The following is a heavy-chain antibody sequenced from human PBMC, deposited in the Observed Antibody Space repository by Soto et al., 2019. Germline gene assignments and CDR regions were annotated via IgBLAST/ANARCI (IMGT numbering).Heavy chain of an antibody. CDR2: IYYSGST. Sequence: QLQLQESGPGLVKPSETLSLTCTVSGGSISSSSYYWGWIRQPPGKGLEWIGSIYYSGSTYYNPSLKSRVTISVDTSKNQFSLKLSSVTAADTAVYYCARSMITFGGVIVRSWFDPWGQGTLVTVSS. D-gene: IGHD3-16*02. CDR1: GGSISSSSYY. CDR3: ARSMITFGGVIVRSWFDP. J-gene: IGHJ5*02. V-gene: IGHV4-39*01.